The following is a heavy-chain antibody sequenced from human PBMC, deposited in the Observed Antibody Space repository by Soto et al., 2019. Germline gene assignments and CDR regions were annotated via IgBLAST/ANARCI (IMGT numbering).Heavy chain of an antibody. CDR1: GGTFSSYA. Sequence: QVQLVQSGAEVKKPGSSVKVSCKASGGTFSSYAISWVRQAPGQGLEWMGGIIPIFGTANYAQKFQGRVTITADKSTSTAYMELSSLRSEDTAVYYCARAGCGGDCHPAPYYYGMDVWGQGTTVTVSS. V-gene: IGHV1-69*06. CDR3: ARAGCGGDCHPAPYYYGMDV. CDR2: IIPIFGTA. D-gene: IGHD2-21*02. J-gene: IGHJ6*02.